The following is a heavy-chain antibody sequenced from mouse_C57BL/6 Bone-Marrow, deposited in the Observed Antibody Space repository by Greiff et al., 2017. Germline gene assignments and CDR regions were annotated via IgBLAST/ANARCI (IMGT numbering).Heavy chain of an antibody. J-gene: IGHJ2*01. CDR3: ARYPCDCGGSDYFDY. V-gene: IGHV1-62-2*01. CDR2: FYPGSGSI. D-gene: IGHD1-1*02. CDR1: GYTFTEYT. Sequence: QVQLQQSGAELVKPGASVKLSCKASGYTFTEYTIHWVKQRSGQGLEWIGWFYPGSGSIKYNEKFKDKATLTADKSSSTVYMERSRLTSEDSAVYFRARYPCDCGGSDYFDYWGQGTTLTVSA.